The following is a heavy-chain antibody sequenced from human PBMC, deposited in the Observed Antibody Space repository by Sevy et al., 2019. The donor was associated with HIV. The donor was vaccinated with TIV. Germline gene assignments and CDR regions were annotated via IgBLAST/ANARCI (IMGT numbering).Heavy chain of an antibody. CDR1: GYTFTDYF. D-gene: IGHD3-22*01. CDR2: INPNSGGT. V-gene: IGHV1-2*02. Sequence: ASVKVSCKASGYTFTDYFMHWVRQAPGQGLEWMGWINPNSGGTNYAQKFRGRVTMTRDTSISTAYMELSRMRSDDTAVYYCSSRSGYYYDSSRYYNTDAFDIWGQGTMVTVSS. J-gene: IGHJ3*02. CDR3: SSRSGYYYDSSRYYNTDAFDI.